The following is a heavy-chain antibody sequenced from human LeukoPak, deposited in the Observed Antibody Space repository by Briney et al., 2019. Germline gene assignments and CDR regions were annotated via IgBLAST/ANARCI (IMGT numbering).Heavy chain of an antibody. J-gene: IGHJ6*03. Sequence: PSETLSLTCTVSGGSISSSYWSWIRQPPGKGLEWIGYIYYSGSTNCNPSLKSRVTISVDTSKNQFSLKLSSVTAADTAVYYCAREETSGYDYYYYMDVWGKGTTVTVSS. CDR2: IYYSGST. V-gene: IGHV4-59*01. CDR3: AREETSGYDYYYYMDV. D-gene: IGHD5-12*01. CDR1: GGSISSSY.